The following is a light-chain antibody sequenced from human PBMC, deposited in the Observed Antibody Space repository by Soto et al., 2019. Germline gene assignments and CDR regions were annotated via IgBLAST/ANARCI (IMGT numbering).Light chain of an antibody. J-gene: IGKJ4*01. Sequence: DIQMTQSPSSLSASVGDRVTITCQASQDISNHLNWYQQKPGKAPNLLIYDASKLETGVPSRFSGSGSGTDFTLTISSLQPEDFATYYCQQVNSFPLTFGGGTKVDIK. V-gene: IGKV1-33*01. CDR2: DAS. CDR1: QDISNH. CDR3: QQVNSFPLT.